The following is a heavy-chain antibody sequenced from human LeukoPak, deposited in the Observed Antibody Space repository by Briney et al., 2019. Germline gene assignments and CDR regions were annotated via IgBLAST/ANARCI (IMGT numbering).Heavy chain of an antibody. D-gene: IGHD3-22*01. Sequence: GGSPRLSCAASGFTFSTYWMSWVRQAPGKGLEWVANIKEDGSEKYYGDSVKGRFIISRDNAKNSLYLQMNSLRAEDTAVYYCARDSSGYQWGQGTLVTVSS. CDR3: ARDSSGYQ. CDR1: GFTFSTYW. CDR2: IKEDGSEK. J-gene: IGHJ4*02. V-gene: IGHV3-7*01.